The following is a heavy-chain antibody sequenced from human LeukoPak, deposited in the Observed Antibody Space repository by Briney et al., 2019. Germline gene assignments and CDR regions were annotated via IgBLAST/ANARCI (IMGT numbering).Heavy chain of an antibody. CDR3: ARGVEPLAANTLAY. Sequence: PGGPLSLSFAAPGFTPLTNELTWVPQAPGKGREWAPVLYRDGNTKYAVSVQGRFTISRDNSKNTLYLEMNSLSPDDTAVYYCARGVEPLAANTLAYWGQGTLVTVSS. D-gene: IGHD1-14*01. CDR2: LYRDGNT. CDR1: GFTPLTNE. J-gene: IGHJ4*02. V-gene: IGHV3-53*01.